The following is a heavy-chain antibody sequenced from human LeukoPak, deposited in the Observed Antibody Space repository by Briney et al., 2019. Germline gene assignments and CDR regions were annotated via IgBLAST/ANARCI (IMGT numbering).Heavy chain of an antibody. CDR1: GGSFSGYY. V-gene: IGHV4-34*01. D-gene: IGHD2-2*01. CDR3: AEDSKRYCSSTSCPGYGMDV. CDR2: INHSGST. Sequence: PSETLSLTCAVYGGSFSGYYWSWIRQPPGKGLEWIGEINHSGSTNYNPSLKSRVTISVDTSKNQFSLKLSSVTAADTAVYYCAEDSKRYCSSTSCPGYGMDVWGQGTTVTVSS. J-gene: IGHJ6*02.